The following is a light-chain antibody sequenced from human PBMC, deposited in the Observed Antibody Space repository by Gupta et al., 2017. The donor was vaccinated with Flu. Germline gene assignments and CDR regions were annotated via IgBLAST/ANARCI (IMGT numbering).Light chain of an antibody. Sequence: HSTLSASVGDRVTITCRASQSFSSWLAWYQQKPGKAPKLLIYKASSLESGVPSRFSGSGSGTEFTLTISSLQPDDFATYYCQQDDSYPPTFGQGTKLEIK. CDR1: QSFSSW. V-gene: IGKV1-5*03. CDR2: KAS. CDR3: QQDDSYPPT. J-gene: IGKJ2*01.